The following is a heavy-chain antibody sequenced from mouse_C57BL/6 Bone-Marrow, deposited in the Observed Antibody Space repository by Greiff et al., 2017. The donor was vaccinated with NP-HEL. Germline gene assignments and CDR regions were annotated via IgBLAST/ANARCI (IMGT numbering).Heavy chain of an antibody. J-gene: IGHJ3*01. CDR2: IYPGDGDT. Sequence: QVHVKQSGPELVKPGASVKISCKASGYAFSSSWMNWVKQRPGKGLEWIGRIYPGDGDTNYNGKFKGKATLTADKSSSTAYMQLSSLTSEDSAVYFCASTYHYWGQGTLVTVSA. CDR1: GYAFSSSW. V-gene: IGHV1-82*01. D-gene: IGHD5-1*01. CDR3: ASTYHY.